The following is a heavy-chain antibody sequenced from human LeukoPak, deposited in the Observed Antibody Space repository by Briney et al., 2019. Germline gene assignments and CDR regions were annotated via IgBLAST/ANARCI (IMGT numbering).Heavy chain of an antibody. Sequence: GGSLRLSCAASGFTFSSYSMNWVRQAPGKGLEWVSYISSSSSTIYYADSVKGRFTISRDNSKNTLYLQMNSLRAEDTAVYYCAKDHKALDYFDYWGQGTLVTVSS. J-gene: IGHJ4*02. CDR1: GFTFSSYS. V-gene: IGHV3-48*01. CDR3: AKDHKALDYFDY. CDR2: ISSSSSTI.